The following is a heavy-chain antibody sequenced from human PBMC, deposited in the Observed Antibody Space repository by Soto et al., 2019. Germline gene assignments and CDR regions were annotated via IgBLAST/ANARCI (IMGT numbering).Heavy chain of an antibody. V-gene: IGHV3-23*01. CDR3: ARDRSSSFYY. Sequence: GGSLRLSCVASGFTFNKYALAWVRQAPGKGLEWVSAISGSGASTYDADSVKGRFTISRDNSNNTLYLQMNSLRAEDTAVYYCARDRSSSFYYWGQGTLVTVSS. CDR1: GFTFNKYA. J-gene: IGHJ4*02. CDR2: ISGSGAST. D-gene: IGHD6-13*01.